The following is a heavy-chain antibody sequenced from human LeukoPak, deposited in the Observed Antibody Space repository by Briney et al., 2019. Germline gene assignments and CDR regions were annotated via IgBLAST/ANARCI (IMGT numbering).Heavy chain of an antibody. J-gene: IGHJ4*02. CDR2: IYYSGST. Sequence: PSETLSLTCTVSGGSISIGSSNYWGWIAHPPGKGLEWMAGIYYSGSTYDNPSLKSRVTMSVDTSKNQFSLKLSSVAAADTAVYYCARLNRIKYCGGDCYPYWGQGTLVTVSS. D-gene: IGHD2-21*02. CDR1: GGSISIGSSNY. CDR3: ARLNRIKYCGGDCYPY. V-gene: IGHV4-39*01.